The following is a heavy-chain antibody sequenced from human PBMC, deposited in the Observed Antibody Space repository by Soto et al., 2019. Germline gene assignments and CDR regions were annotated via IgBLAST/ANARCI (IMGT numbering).Heavy chain of an antibody. CDR2: ISWNSGSI. Sequence: QPGGSLRLSCAASGFTFDDYAMHWVRQAPGKGLEWVSGISWNSGSIGYADSVKGRFTISRDNAKNSLYLQMNSLRVEDTALYYCAKDIRGPLGYYGSGTSYWYGMDVWGQGTTVTVSS. V-gene: IGHV3-9*01. CDR1: GFTFDDYA. D-gene: IGHD3-10*01. J-gene: IGHJ6*02. CDR3: AKDIRGPLGYYGSGTSYWYGMDV.